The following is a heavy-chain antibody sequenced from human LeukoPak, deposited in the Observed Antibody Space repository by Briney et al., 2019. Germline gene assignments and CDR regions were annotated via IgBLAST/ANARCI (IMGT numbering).Heavy chain of an antibody. CDR3: ARARGEIVVAGTRIYYYYGMDV. CDR2: IYYSGST. Sequence: SETLSLTCTVSGGSISSYYWSWIRQPPGKGLEWIGYIYYSGSTNYNPSLKSRVTISVDTSKNQFSLKLSSVTAADTAVYYCARARGEIVVAGTRIYYYYGMDVWGQGTTVTVSS. D-gene: IGHD6-19*01. J-gene: IGHJ6*02. CDR1: GGSISSYY. V-gene: IGHV4-59*01.